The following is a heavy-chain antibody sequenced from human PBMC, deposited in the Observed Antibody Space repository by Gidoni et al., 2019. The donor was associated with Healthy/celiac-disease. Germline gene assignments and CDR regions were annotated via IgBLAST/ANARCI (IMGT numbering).Heavy chain of an antibody. D-gene: IGHD6-13*01. CDR1: GFPFSSYA. V-gene: IGHV3-64*01. J-gene: IGHJ1*01. CDR3: ARDLGSSWYGYFQH. CDR2: ISSNGGST. Sequence: EVQLVESGGGLVQPGGSLRLSCSASGFPFSSYAMHWVRQAPGKGLEYVSAISSNGGSTYYANSVKGRFTISRDNSKNTLYLQMGSLRAEDMAVYYCARDLGSSWYGYFQHWGQGTLVTVSS.